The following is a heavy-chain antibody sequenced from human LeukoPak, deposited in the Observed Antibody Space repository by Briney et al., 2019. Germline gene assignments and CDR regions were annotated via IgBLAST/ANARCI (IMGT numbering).Heavy chain of an antibody. CDR1: GGSISSYY. D-gene: IGHD3-22*01. V-gene: IGHV4-59*01. CDR2: IYYSGGT. J-gene: IGHJ4*02. Sequence: SETLSLTCTVSGGSISSYYWSWIRQPPGKGLEWIGYIYYSGGTNYNPSLKSRVTMSADTAKNQFSLKLRSVTAADTAVYYCARGFTYYYDNSGYSPYYFDYWGQGILVTVSS. CDR3: ARGFTYYYDNSGYSPYYFDY.